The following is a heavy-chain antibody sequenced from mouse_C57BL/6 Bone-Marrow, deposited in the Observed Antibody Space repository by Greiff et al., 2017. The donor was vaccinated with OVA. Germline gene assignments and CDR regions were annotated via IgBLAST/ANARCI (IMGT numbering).Heavy chain of an antibody. D-gene: IGHD1-1*01. CDR1: GYSITSGYY. Sequence: EVKLLESGPGLVKPSQSLSLTCSVTGYSITSGYYWNWIRQFPGNKLEWMGYISYDGSNNYNPSLKNRISITRDTSKNQFFLKLNSVTTEDTATYYCARVGYYGSSDYWGQGTTLTVSS. CDR2: ISYDGSN. CDR3: ARVGYYGSSDY. V-gene: IGHV3-6*01. J-gene: IGHJ2*01.